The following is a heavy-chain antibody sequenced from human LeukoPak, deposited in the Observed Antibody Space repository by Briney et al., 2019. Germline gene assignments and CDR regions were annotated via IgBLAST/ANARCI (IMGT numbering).Heavy chain of an antibody. CDR3: ARTSAARGPLDY. Sequence: PGGSLRLSCAASGFTVSSNYMSWVRQAPGKGLEWVSVIYSGGSTYYADSVKGRFTISRDNSRNTLYLQMNSLRAEDTAVYYCARTSAARGPLDYWGQGTLVTVSS. CDR2: IYSGGST. J-gene: IGHJ4*02. CDR1: GFTVSSNY. V-gene: IGHV3-66*01. D-gene: IGHD6-6*01.